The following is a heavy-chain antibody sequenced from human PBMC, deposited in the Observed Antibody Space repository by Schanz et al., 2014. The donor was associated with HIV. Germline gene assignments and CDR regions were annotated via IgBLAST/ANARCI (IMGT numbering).Heavy chain of an antibody. D-gene: IGHD3-16*01. V-gene: IGHV1-18*01. CDR2: ISANNGNT. CDR1: GHTSTNYG. J-gene: IGHJ6*02. CDR3: ARITGEHYYAMDV. Sequence: QVQLVQSGAEVQKPGASVKVSCKASGHTSTNYGITWVRQAPGQGLEWMAWISANNGNTYYAQKVQGRVSMATDTSTNTAYMELRSLRSDDTAVYYCARITGEHYYAMDVWGQGTTVTVTS.